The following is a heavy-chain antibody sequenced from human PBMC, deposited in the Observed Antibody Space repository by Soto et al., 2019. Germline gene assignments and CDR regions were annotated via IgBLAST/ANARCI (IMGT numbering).Heavy chain of an antibody. CDR1: GFAFSTYG. Sequence: QVQLVESGGGVVQPGRSLRLSCAASGFAFSTYGIHWVRQAPGKGLQWVAFISYDGSKKYYADTVKGRFTISRDNSKNTLYLQMNSLRADDTAVYYCAKGRYVSYFDHWGQGTLVTVSS. CDR2: ISYDGSKK. J-gene: IGHJ4*02. V-gene: IGHV3-30*18. D-gene: IGHD1-20*01. CDR3: AKGRYVSYFDH.